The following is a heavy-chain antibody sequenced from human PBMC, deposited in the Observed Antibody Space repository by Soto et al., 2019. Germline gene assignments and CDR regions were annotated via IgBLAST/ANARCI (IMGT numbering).Heavy chain of an antibody. V-gene: IGHV4-4*07. D-gene: IGHD3-3*01. CDR2: IYSSGST. J-gene: IGHJ5*02. CDR3: ARGQRFSDWFDP. Sequence: SETLSLTCTVTGGAISCYYWTWIRQSDGEGLEWIGHIYSSGSTNYNPSLKSRVTISLDTSMNYFSLRLSSVTAADTAVYYCARGQRFSDWFDPWGQGTLVTVSS. CDR1: GGAISCYY.